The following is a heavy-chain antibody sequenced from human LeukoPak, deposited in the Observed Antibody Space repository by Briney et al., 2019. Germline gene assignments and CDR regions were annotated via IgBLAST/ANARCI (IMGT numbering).Heavy chain of an antibody. CDR3: ATLPPIEINVFDI. V-gene: IGHV3-48*04. J-gene: IGHJ3*02. Sequence: GGSLRLSCAASRITFSTYTMNWVRQAPGKGLEWISYISSGSSTIYYADSVKGRFTISIDNAKNSLYLQMNSLRAEDTAVYYCATLPPIEINVFDIWGQGTMVTVSS. CDR2: ISSGSSTI. CDR1: RITFSTYT. D-gene: IGHD3-22*01.